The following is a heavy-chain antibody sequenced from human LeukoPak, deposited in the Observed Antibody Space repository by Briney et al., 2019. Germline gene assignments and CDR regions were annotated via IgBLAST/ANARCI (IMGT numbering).Heavy chain of an antibody. CDR1: GFSFSCYW. CDR3: ARGRDYAFDS. V-gene: IGHV3-74*01. D-gene: IGHD4-17*01. Sequence: GGPLRLPCAASGFSFSCYWVHWVRQVPGKGLVWVSQINSDGSSTSYADFVKGRFTISRDNAKNTLYLQMNSLRVEDTAVYYCARGRDYAFDSWGQGTLVTVSS. CDR2: INSDGSST. J-gene: IGHJ4*02.